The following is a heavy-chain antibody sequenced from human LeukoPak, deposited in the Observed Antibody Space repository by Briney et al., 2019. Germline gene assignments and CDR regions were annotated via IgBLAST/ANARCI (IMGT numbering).Heavy chain of an antibody. J-gene: IGHJ3*02. CDR3: ARVRFDTAMVEDS. V-gene: IGHV4-59*01. Sequence: SETLSVTCAVSVGSISSDYWSWIRQPPGEGLEWIGYIYYSGSTNYNPSLKSRVTISVDTSKNQFSLKLSSVTAADTAVYYCARVRFDTAMVEDSWGQGTMVTVSS. CDR2: IYYSGST. D-gene: IGHD5-18*01. CDR1: VGSISSDY.